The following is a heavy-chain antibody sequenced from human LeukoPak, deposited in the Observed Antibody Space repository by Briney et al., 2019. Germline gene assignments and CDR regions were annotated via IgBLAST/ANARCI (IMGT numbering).Heavy chain of an antibody. CDR3: AKDFLITRVGVYYYGMDV. Sequence: GSLRLSCAASGFTFSSYAMSWVRQAPGKGLEWVSAISGSGGSTYYADSVKGRFTISRDNSKNTLYLQMNSLRAEDTAVYYCAKDFLITRVGVYYYGMDVWGQGTTVTVSS. CDR2: ISGSGGST. CDR1: GFTFSSYA. V-gene: IGHV3-23*01. D-gene: IGHD4-23*01. J-gene: IGHJ6*02.